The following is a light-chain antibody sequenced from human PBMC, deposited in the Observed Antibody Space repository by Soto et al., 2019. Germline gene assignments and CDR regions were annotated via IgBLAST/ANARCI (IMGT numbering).Light chain of an antibody. CDR3: QQYGSSSIT. V-gene: IGKV3D-20*01. Sequence: EIVLTQSPATLSLSPGERATLSCGASQSVRSSYLAWYQQKPGLAPRLLIYDASSRATGISDRFSGSGSGTDFTLTISRLEPEDFAVYYCQQYGSSSITFGQGTRLEMK. J-gene: IGKJ5*01. CDR2: DAS. CDR1: QSVRSSY.